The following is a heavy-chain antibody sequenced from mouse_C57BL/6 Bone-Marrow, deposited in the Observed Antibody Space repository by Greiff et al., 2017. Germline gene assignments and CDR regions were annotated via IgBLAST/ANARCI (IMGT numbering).Heavy chain of an antibody. J-gene: IGHJ4*01. Sequence: VQLQQSGPELVKPGASVKISCKASGYTFTDYYMNWVKQSHGKSLEWIGDINPNNGGTSYNQKFKGKATLTVDKSSSTAYMELRSLTSEDSAVXYCARLLLRYYAMDDWGQGTSVTVSS. D-gene: IGHD1-1*01. CDR2: INPNNGGT. V-gene: IGHV1-26*01. CDR3: ARLLLRYYAMDD. CDR1: GYTFTDYY.